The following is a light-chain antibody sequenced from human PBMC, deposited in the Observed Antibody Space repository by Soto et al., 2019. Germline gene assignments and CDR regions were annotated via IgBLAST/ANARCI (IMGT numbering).Light chain of an antibody. CDR1: SSDVGSYNL. J-gene: IGLJ2*01. CDR2: EGS. V-gene: IGLV2-14*02. CDR3: SSYTSSSTFVV. Sequence: QSVLTQPASVSGSPGQSITISCTGTSSDVGSYNLVSWYQQHPGKAPKLMIYEGSKRPSGVSNRFSGSKSGNTASLTISGLQAEDEADYYCSSYTSSSTFVVFGGGTKVTVL.